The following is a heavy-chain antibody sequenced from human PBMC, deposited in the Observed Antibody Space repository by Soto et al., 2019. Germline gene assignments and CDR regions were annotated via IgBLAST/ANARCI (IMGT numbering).Heavy chain of an antibody. D-gene: IGHD6-6*01. J-gene: IGHJ1*01. Sequence: EVQLLESGGGLVQPGGSLRLSCAASGFTFSSYAMSWVRQAPGKGLEWVSVISGSGGSTYYADSVKGRFTISRDNSKNTLYLQMNSLRVVDTAVYYCAKDGSIAAQEYFQHWGQGTLVTVSS. V-gene: IGHV3-23*01. CDR1: GFTFSSYA. CDR2: ISGSGGST. CDR3: AKDGSIAAQEYFQH.